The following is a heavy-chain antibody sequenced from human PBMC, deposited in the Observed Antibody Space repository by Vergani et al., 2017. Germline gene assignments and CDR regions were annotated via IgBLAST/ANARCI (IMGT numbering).Heavy chain of an antibody. D-gene: IGHD6-19*01. CDR3: ARHVTYSSGWGDAFDI. J-gene: IGHJ3*02. CDR1: GGSISSSSYY. V-gene: IGHV4-39*01. CDR2: IYYSGST. Sequence: QLQLQESGPGLVKPSETLSLTCTVSGGSISSSSYYWGWIRQPPGKGLEWIGSIYYSGSTYYNPSLKSRVTISVDTSKNQFSLKLSSVTAADTAVYYCARHVTYSSGWGDAFDIWGQGTMVTVSS.